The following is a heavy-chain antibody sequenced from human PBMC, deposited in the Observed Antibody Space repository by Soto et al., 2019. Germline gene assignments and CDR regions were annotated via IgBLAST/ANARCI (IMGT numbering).Heavy chain of an antibody. Sequence: EVQLVESGGGLVKPGGSLRLSCAASGFTFSSYSMNWVRQAPGKGLEWVSSTSSSSSYIYYADSVKGRFTISRDNAKNSLYLQMNSLRAEDTAVYYCARAHGIAAAGFDYWGQGTLVTVSS. CDR3: ARAHGIAAAGFDY. V-gene: IGHV3-21*01. CDR1: GFTFSSYS. J-gene: IGHJ4*02. CDR2: TSSSSSYI. D-gene: IGHD6-13*01.